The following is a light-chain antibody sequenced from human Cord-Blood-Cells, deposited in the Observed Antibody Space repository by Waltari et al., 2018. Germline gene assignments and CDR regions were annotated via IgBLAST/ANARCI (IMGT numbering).Light chain of an antibody. Sequence: QSALTQPRSVSGSPGPPVTIPCTGTSSDVGGYNFVSWYQQHPGKAPNLMIYDVSKRPSGVPDRFSGSKSGNTASLTISGLQAEDEADYYCCSYAGSYTWVFGGGTKLTVL. J-gene: IGLJ3*02. CDR3: CSYAGSYTWV. V-gene: IGLV2-11*01. CDR1: SSDVGGYNF. CDR2: DVS.